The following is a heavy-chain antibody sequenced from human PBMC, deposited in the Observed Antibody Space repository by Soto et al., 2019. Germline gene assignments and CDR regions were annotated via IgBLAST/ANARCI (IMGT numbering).Heavy chain of an antibody. CDR2: MNPNSGNT. V-gene: IGHV1-8*01. CDR1: GDTFTSYY. D-gene: IGHD6-13*01. Sequence: ASVKVSCKASGDTFTSYYLNWVRHATGQGLERMGWMNPNSGNTGYAQKLQVRITMSKNTSIITAYVELSSLRSEDTAVYYCARRLGFRSSWYFWLRGYYMDVWGKGTTVTVS. J-gene: IGHJ6*03. CDR3: ARRLGFRSSWYFWLRGYYMDV.